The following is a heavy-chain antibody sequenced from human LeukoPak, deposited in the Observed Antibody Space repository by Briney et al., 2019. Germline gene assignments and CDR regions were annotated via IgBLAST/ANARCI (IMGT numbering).Heavy chain of an antibody. J-gene: IGHJ4*02. CDR2: INHSGST. CDR1: GGXFSGYY. D-gene: IGHD3-22*01. CDR3: ARIVYYDSSGYFYHFDY. V-gene: IGHV4-34*01. Sequence: SETLSLTCAVYGGXFSGYYWSWIRQPPGKGLKWIGEINHSGSTNYNPSLKSRVTISVDTSKNQFSLKLSSVTAADTAVYYCARIVYYDSSGYFYHFDYWGQGTLVTVSS.